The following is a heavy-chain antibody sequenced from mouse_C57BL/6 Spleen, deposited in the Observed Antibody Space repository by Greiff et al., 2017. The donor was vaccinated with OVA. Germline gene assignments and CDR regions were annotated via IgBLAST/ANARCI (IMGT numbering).Heavy chain of an antibody. CDR3: TRWDGKGGY. J-gene: IGHJ2*01. D-gene: IGHD2-1*01. CDR1: GYTFTDYE. CDR2: IDPETGGT. Sequence: VQLQQSGAELVRPGASVTLSCKASGYTFTDYEMHWVKQTPVHGLEWIGAIDPETGGTAYNQKFKGKAILTADKSSSTAYRELRSLTSEDAAVYYCTRWDGKGGYWGQGATLTVSS. V-gene: IGHV1-15*01.